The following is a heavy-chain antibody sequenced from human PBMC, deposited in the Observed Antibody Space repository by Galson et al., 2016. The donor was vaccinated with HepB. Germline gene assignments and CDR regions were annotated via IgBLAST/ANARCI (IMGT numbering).Heavy chain of an antibody. Sequence: SVKVSCKASGYTFTNYAIHWVRQAPGQGLEWMGWINAGNGNLQYSQKFQGRLTIIRDTSASTAYMELSSLTSMDTAVYFCARGEVRPDYIWGSYGAVYWGQGTLVTVSS. CDR2: INAGNGNL. CDR1: GYTFTNYA. V-gene: IGHV1-3*01. CDR3: ARGEVRPDYIWGSYGAVY. J-gene: IGHJ4*02. D-gene: IGHD3-16*01.